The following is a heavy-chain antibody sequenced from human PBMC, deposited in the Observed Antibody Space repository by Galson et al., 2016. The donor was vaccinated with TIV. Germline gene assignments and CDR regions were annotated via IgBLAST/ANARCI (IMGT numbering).Heavy chain of an antibody. CDR2: IDPDDSET. CDR1: GYPFSSWW. CDR3: ARQAGRGYGLDV. V-gene: IGHV5-51*01. J-gene: IGHJ6*02. Sequence: QSGAEVKKPGEALKISCKGSGYPFSSWWIAWVRQMPGKGLEWMGKIDPDDSETRYSPSFQGQVTISVDKSTRTAFLQWRRLKASDTGMYYCARQAGRGYGLDVWGLGTTVIVS. D-gene: IGHD3-3*01.